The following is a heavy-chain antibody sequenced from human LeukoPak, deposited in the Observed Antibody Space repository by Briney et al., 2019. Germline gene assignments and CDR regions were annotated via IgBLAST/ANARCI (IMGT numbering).Heavy chain of an antibody. J-gene: IGHJ5*02. CDR1: GGSISSYY. CDR3: ARSIAAAGLTFDP. V-gene: IGHV4-59*01. CDR2: IYYSGNT. D-gene: IGHD6-13*01. Sequence: SETLSLTCTVSGGSISSYYWSWIRQPPGKGLEWIGYIYYSGNTNYNPSLKSRVTISVDTSKNQFSLKLSSVPAADTAVYYCARSIAAAGLTFDPWGQGTLVTVSS.